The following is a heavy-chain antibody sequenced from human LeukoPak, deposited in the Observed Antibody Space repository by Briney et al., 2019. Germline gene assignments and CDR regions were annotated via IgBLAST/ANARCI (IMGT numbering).Heavy chain of an antibody. V-gene: IGHV3-21*01. CDR1: GFTFSSYS. CDR3: ARDLGSLRSSYWYFDL. Sequence: GGSLRLSCAASGFTFSSYSTNWVRQAPGKGLEWVSSISSSSSYIYYADSVKGRFTISRDNARNSLYLQMNSLRAEDTAVYYCARDLGSLRSSYWYFDLWGRGTLVTVSS. J-gene: IGHJ2*01. CDR2: ISSSSSYI. D-gene: IGHD5-12*01.